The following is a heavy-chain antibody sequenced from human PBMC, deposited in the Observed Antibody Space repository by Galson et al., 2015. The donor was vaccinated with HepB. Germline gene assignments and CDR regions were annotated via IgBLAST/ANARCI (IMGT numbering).Heavy chain of an antibody. D-gene: IGHD3-10*01. V-gene: IGHV3-7*01. CDR3: ARRRGLDY. Sequence: SLRLSCAASGFTFSNYWMNWVRQAPGKGLEWVANIKEDGSEKYYVDSVKGRFTISRDNAKKSLYLQMNSLRAEDTAVYYCARRRGLDYWGQGTLVTVSS. CDR1: GFTFSNYW. CDR2: IKEDGSEK. J-gene: IGHJ4*02.